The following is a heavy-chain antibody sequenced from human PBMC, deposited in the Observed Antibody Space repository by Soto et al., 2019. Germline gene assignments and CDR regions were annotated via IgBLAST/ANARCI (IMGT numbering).Heavy chain of an antibody. J-gene: IGHJ4*02. CDR1: GYSFTTYG. Sequence: QIQLVQSGTEVKRSGASVKVSCKTSGYSFTTYGLSWVRQAPGRGLEWVGWISGYKGNTNYAQKFQGTVILTTDTPTTTGDMEIKSLSSDDTAVYYCVRDTYYYHSSGPAPFEYWGQGTQVTVAS. D-gene: IGHD3-22*01. CDR3: VRDTYYYHSSGPAPFEY. CDR2: ISGYKGNT. V-gene: IGHV1-18*01.